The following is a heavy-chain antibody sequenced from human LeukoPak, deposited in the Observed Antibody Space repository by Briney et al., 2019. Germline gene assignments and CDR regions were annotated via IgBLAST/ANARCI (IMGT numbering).Heavy chain of an antibody. CDR1: GGSFSSYY. CDR3: ARVGRYSSSWYRTLKYNWFDP. V-gene: IGHV4-34*01. J-gene: IGHJ5*02. Sequence: PSETLSLTCTVSGGSFSSYYWSWIRQPPGKGLEWIGEINHSGSTNYNPSLKSRVTISVDTSKNQFSLKLSSVTAADTAVYYCARVGRYSSSWYRTLKYNWFDPWGQGTLVTVSS. CDR2: INHSGST. D-gene: IGHD6-13*01.